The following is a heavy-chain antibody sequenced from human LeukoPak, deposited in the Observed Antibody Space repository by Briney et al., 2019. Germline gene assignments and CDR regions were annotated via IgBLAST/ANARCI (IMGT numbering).Heavy chain of an antibody. J-gene: IGHJ4*02. CDR1: GFTFSNYG. D-gene: IGHD1-26*01. V-gene: IGHV3-23*01. Sequence: PGGSLRLSCAAPGFTFSNYGMYWVRQAPGKGLEWVSTISGDGERAYYADSVKGRFTISRDNSKNTLYLQMNSLRAEDTAVYYCARRSAGGTHFDYWGQGTLVTVSS. CDR2: ISGDGERA. CDR3: ARRSAGGTHFDY.